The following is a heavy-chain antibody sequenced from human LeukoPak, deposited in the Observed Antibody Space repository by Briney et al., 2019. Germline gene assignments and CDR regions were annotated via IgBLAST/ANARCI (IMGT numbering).Heavy chain of an antibody. J-gene: IGHJ6*02. D-gene: IGHD4-17*01. CDR1: GGTFSSYA. Sequence: ASVNVSCKDSGGTFSSYAISWVRQAPGQGLEWMGGIIPICGTANYAKKCKGRGTITADESTSTAYMELSSLRSQDTDVYYCAGNAFNTESYYYYYGMDVWGQGTTVTVSS. CDR3: AGNAFNTESYYYYYGMDV. CDR2: IIPICGTA. V-gene: IGHV1-69*13.